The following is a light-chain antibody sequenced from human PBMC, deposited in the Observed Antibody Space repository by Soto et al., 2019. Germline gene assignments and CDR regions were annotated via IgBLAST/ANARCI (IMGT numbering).Light chain of an antibody. J-gene: IGLJ2*01. CDR1: SSNIGAGYD. CDR2: GNS. Sequence: QSVLTQPPSVSGAPGQRVTISCTGRSSNIGAGYDVHWYQQLPGTAPKLLIYGNSNRPSGVPDRFSGSKSGTSASLAITGLQAEDEADYYCQSYDSSLSVVVFGGGTKVTVL. CDR3: QSYDSSLSVVV. V-gene: IGLV1-40*01.